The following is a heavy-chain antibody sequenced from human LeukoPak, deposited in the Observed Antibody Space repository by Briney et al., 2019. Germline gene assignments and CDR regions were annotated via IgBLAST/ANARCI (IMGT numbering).Heavy chain of an antibody. Sequence: GGSLRLSCAASGFTFSNYWMHWVRQAPGNGLVWVSHINSDGISTSYADSVKGRFTISRDNAKNTVYLQMNSLRAEDTAVYYCAKARYCDSTTCRYYGMDVWGQGTTVTVSS. V-gene: IGHV3-74*01. CDR3: AKARYCDSTTCRYYGMDV. CDR1: GFTFSNYW. CDR2: INSDGIST. D-gene: IGHD2-2*01. J-gene: IGHJ6*02.